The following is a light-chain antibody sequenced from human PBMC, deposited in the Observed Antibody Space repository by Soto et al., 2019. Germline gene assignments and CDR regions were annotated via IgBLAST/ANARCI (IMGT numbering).Light chain of an antibody. CDR1: QTIDSW. CDR2: KAS. CDR3: QQYHIYSGT. V-gene: IGKV1-5*03. Sequence: DIQMTQSPSTLSASVGDRVTIACRASQTIDSWLAWYQQRPGKPPNLLIYKASTLASGVPSRVSGSGAGTEFTRTINSLQPDDVETYDCQQYHIYSGTFGQGTKVDIK. J-gene: IGKJ1*01.